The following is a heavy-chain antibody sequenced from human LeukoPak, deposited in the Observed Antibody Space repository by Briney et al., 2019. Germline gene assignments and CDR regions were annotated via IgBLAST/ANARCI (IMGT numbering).Heavy chain of an antibody. CDR1: GFTLSTYT. CDR2: ISSSSSTI. D-gene: IGHD6-6*01. Sequence: GGSLRLSCAASGFTLSTYTMSWVRQAPGKGPQWFSSISSSSSTIYYADSVKGRFTISRDNAKNSLYLQMNSLRDEDTAVYYCAREYSSSSGRAFDIWGQGTMVTVSS. V-gene: IGHV3-48*02. J-gene: IGHJ3*02. CDR3: AREYSSSSGRAFDI.